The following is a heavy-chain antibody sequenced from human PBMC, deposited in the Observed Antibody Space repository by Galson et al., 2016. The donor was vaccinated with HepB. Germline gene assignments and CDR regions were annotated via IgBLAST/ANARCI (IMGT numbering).Heavy chain of an antibody. CDR3: ARGGNYGYT. CDR1: GFTFTSHW. V-gene: IGHV3-74*03. J-gene: IGHJ4*02. D-gene: IGHD1-26*01. Sequence: SLRLSCAASGFTFTSHWMHWVRQAPGKGLVWVSRINSDGSSTKYADSAKGRFTISRDNAKNTLYLQMNSLRVEDTAVYYCARGGNYGYTWGLGTLVTVSS. CDR2: INSDGSST.